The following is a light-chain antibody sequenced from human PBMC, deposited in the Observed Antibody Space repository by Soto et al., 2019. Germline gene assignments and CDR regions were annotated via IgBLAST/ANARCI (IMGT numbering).Light chain of an antibody. CDR1: QTISSW. CDR3: QHYNTYYS. Sequence: DIQMTQSPSTLSGSVGGRVTITCRASQTISSWLAWYQQKPGKAPKLLIYKASTLKSGVPSRFSGSGSRTEFTLTISSLQPDDFATYYCQHYNTYYSFGQGTKVDIK. V-gene: IGKV1-5*03. J-gene: IGKJ2*03. CDR2: KAS.